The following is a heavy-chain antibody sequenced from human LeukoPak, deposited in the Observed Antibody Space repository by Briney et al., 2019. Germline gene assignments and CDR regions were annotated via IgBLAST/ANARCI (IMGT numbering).Heavy chain of an antibody. V-gene: IGHV1-18*01. D-gene: IGHD3-10*01. CDR1: GYTFTSYG. Sequence: ASVKVSCKASGYTFTSYGVSWVRQAPGQGLEWMGWISAYNGNTNYAQKIQGRVTMTTDTSTSTAYMELRSLRSDDTAVYYCARDIYGGVRGNNWGQGTLVTVSS. CDR2: ISAYNGNT. CDR3: ARDIYGGVRGNN. J-gene: IGHJ4*02.